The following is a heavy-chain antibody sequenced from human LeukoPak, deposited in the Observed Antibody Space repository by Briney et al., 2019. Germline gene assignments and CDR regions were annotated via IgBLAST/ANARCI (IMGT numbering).Heavy chain of an antibody. Sequence: GGSLRLSCAASGFTVSSNYMSWVRQAPGKGLEWVSVIYSGGSTRYADSVKGRFTISRDNSKNTLYLQMNSLRAEDTAVYYCARGWAAAGSYYFDYWGREPWSPSPQ. J-gene: IGHJ4*02. V-gene: IGHV3-66*01. CDR1: GFTVSSNY. D-gene: IGHD6-13*01. CDR3: ARGWAAAGSYYFDY. CDR2: IYSGGST.